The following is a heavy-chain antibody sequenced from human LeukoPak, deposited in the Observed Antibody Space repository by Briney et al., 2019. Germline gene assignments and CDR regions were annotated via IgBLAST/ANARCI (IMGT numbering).Heavy chain of an antibody. J-gene: IGHJ4*02. CDR2: ITRSSTTI. CDR1: GFNFSIYS. V-gene: IGHV3-48*01. CDR3: ARDLDTAMVGTFFDY. Sequence: GGSLRLSCAASGFNFSIYSMNWVRQAPGKGLEWVSYITRSSTTIYYADSVKGRFTISRDNAKNPLYLQMNSLRAEDTAVYYCARDLDTAMVGTFFDYWGQGTLVTVSS. D-gene: IGHD5-18*01.